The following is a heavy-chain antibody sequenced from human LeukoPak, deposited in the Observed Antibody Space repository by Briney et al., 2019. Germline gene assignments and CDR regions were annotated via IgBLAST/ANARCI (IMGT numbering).Heavy chain of an antibody. V-gene: IGHV3-21*01. CDR3: AKERVDWRYFDY. CDR2: ISSSSDYI. Sequence: GGSLRLSCAASGFTFSSYSMNWVRQAPGKGLEWVSSISSSSDYIYYADSVKGRFTISRDNAKNSPYLQMNSLRAEDTAVYYCAKERVDWRYFDYWGQGTLVTVSS. J-gene: IGHJ4*02. CDR1: GFTFSSYS. D-gene: IGHD3-9*01.